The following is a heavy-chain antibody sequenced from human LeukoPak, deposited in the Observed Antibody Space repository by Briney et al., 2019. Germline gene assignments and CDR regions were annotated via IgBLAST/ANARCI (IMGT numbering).Heavy chain of an antibody. CDR1: GFTFSSYS. Sequence: PGGSLRLSCAASGFTFSSYSMNWVRQAPGKGLEWVSSISSSSTYTYYADSVKGRFTISRDNSKNTLYLQMNSLRAEDTAVYYCAKTGGYHIRYYFDYWGQGTLVTVSS. V-gene: IGHV3-21*01. CDR3: AKTGGYHIRYYFDY. J-gene: IGHJ4*02. CDR2: ISSSSTYT. D-gene: IGHD3-10*01.